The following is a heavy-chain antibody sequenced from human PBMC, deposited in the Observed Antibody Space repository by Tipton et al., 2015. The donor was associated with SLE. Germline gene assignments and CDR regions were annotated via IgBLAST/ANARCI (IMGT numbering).Heavy chain of an antibody. J-gene: IGHJ4*02. V-gene: IGHV4-4*08. CDR2: IYSSGST. CDR1: GGSISSYY. Sequence: TLSLTCTVSGGSISSYYWSWIRQPPGKGLEWIGYIYSSGSTNYNPSLKSRVTISVDTSKNQFSLKLSSVTAADTAVYYCARGLAMVRGDSMDHWGQGTLVTVSS. CDR3: ARGLAMVRGDSMDH. D-gene: IGHD3-10*01.